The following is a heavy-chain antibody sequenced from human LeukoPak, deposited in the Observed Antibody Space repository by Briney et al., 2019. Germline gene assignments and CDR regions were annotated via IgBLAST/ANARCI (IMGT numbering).Heavy chain of an antibody. CDR3: ARSYYYVPGFAY. D-gene: IGHD3-10*02. CDR2: INHSGSA. CDR1: GGSFSGYY. Sequence: SETLSLTCAVYGGSFSGYYWSWIRQPPGKGLEWIGEINHSGSANYNPSLKSRVTISVDTSKNQFSLKLSSVTAADTAEYYCARSYYYVPGFAYWGQGTLVTVSS. V-gene: IGHV4-34*01. J-gene: IGHJ4*02.